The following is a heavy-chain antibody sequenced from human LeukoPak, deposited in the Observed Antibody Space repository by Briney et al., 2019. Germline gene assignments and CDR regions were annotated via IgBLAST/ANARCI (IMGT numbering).Heavy chain of an antibody. CDR1: GGSFSGYY. V-gene: IGHV4-34*01. CDR3: ARLAGAAAAVTYFDY. D-gene: IGHD6-13*01. J-gene: IGHJ4*02. CDR2: INHSGST. Sequence: SETLSLTCAVYGGSFSGYYWSWIRQPPGKGLEWIGEINHSGSTNYNPSLKSRVTISVDTSKNQFSLKLSSVTAADTAVYYCARLAGAAAAVTYFDYWGQGTLVAVSS.